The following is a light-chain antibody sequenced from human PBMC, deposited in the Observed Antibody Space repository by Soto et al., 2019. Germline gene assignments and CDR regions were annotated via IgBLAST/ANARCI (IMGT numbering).Light chain of an antibody. Sequence: QSALTQPPSASGSPGQSVTISCTGTSSDVGGYDLVSWYQQHPDKAPKLVIYEVTKRPSGVPDRFSGSRSGNTASLTVSGLQAEDEADYYCGSFVGSSNMVFGGGTQLTVL. CDR1: SSDVGGYDL. J-gene: IGLJ2*01. CDR2: EVT. CDR3: GSFVGSSNMV. V-gene: IGLV2-8*01.